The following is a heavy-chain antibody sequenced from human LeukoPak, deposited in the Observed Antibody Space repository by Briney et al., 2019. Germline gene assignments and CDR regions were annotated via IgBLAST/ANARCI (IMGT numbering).Heavy chain of an antibody. V-gene: IGHV1-46*01. CDR1: GYTFTSYY. Sequence: ASVKVSCKASGYTFTSYYMHWVRQAPGQGFEGRGIINPSGGSTSYAQKFQGRVTMTRDTSTSTVYMELSSLRSEDTAVYYCARNSGSQTWDFDYWGQGTLVTVSS. D-gene: IGHD1-26*01. CDR2: INPSGGST. CDR3: ARNSGSQTWDFDY. J-gene: IGHJ4*02.